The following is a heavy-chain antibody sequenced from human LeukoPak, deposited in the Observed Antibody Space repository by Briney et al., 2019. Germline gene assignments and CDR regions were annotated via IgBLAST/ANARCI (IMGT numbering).Heavy chain of an antibody. CDR1: GFTFSSYG. Sequence: QSGGSLRLSCAASGFTFSSYGMPWVRQAPGKGLEWVAVIWYDGSNKYYADSVKGRFTISRDNSKNTLYLQMNSLRAEDTAVYYCASGGIRDYYDSSGYLDYWGQGTLVTVSS. CDR2: IWYDGSNK. CDR3: ASGGIRDYYDSSGYLDY. D-gene: IGHD3-22*01. V-gene: IGHV3-33*01. J-gene: IGHJ4*02.